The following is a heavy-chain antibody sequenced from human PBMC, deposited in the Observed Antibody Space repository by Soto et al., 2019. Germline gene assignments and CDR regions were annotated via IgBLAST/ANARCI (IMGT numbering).Heavy chain of an antibody. D-gene: IGHD2-2*01. CDR3: ARFVRSCSATTCSTRADV. CDR2: IYSGGST. Sequence: SETLSLTCTVSGGFVNSDTHSWSWIRQTPGKRLEWIGFIYSGGSTKNPSLRSRATMSVDTSKNQFSLKLRSVIVADTAVYHCARFVRSCSATTCSTRADVWGQGIPVT. CDR1: GGFVNSDTHS. V-gene: IGHV4-61*01. J-gene: IGHJ6*02.